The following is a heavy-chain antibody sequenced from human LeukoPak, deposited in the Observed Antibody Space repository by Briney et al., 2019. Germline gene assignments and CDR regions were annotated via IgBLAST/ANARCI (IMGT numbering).Heavy chain of an antibody. CDR3: ARGLVYYGSGPESYFDY. D-gene: IGHD3-10*01. J-gene: IGHJ4*02. CDR2: IYTSGST. V-gene: IGHV4-4*07. CDR1: GGSISSYY. Sequence: PSETLSLTCTVSGGSISSYYWSWIRQPAGKGLEWIGRIYTSGSTNYNPSLKSRVTMSVDTSKNQFSPKLSSVTAADTAVYYCARGLVYYGSGPESYFDYWGQGTLVTVSS.